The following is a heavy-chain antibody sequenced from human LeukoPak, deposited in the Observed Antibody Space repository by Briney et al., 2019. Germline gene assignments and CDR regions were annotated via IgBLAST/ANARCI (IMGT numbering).Heavy chain of an antibody. Sequence: ASVKVSCKASGYTFINHGINWVRQAPARGRAWMGWIRAYNGNTNYAQNLQGRVTMTTDTSTSTAYMELKSLRSDDTAVYYCARESAAGYYDSSGYYFSYFDSWGQGTLVTVSS. CDR3: ARESAAGYYDSSGYYFSYFDS. CDR2: IRAYNGNT. J-gene: IGHJ4*02. CDR1: GYTFINHG. D-gene: IGHD3-22*01. V-gene: IGHV1-18*01.